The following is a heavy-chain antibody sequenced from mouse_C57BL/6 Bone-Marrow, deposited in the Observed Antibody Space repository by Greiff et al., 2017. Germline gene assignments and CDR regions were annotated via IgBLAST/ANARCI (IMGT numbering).Heavy chain of an antibody. D-gene: IGHD1-1*01. J-gene: IGHJ2*01. V-gene: IGHV1-59*01. CDR2: IDPSDSYT. CDR1: GYTFTSYW. CDR3: ARWYYGSPFDY. Sequence: QVQLQQPGAELVRPGTSVTLSCKASGYTFTSYWMHWVKQRPGQGLEWIGVIDPSDSYTNYNQKFKGKATLTVDTSSSTAYMQLSSLTSEDYAVYYCARWYYGSPFDYWGQGTPLTVSA.